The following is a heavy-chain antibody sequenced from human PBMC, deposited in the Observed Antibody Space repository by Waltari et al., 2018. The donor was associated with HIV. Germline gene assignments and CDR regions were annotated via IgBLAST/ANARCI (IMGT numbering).Heavy chain of an antibody. D-gene: IGHD2-2*01. CDR2: INHRGST. CDR1: GASFCEYY. CDR3: ARGSIVLVPAATNYFDY. J-gene: IGHJ4*02. Sequence: QVQLQQGGAGLLKPSETLSLTCAVYGASFCEYYWPWIRQPPGKGLEWIGEINHRGSTNYNPSLKSRVTISVDTSKNQFSLKLSSVTAADTAVYYCARGSIVLVPAATNYFDYWGQGTLVTVSS. V-gene: IGHV4-34*01.